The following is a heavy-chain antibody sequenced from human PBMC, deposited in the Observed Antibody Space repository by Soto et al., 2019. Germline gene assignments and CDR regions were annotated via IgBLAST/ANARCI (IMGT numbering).Heavy chain of an antibody. CDR3: ATDIAVAGGYYYGMDV. V-gene: IGHV3-74*01. CDR2: INSDGSST. J-gene: IGHJ6*02. Sequence: GGSLRLSCAASGFTFSSYWMHWVRQAPGKGLVWVSRINSDGSSTSYADSVKGRFTISRDNAKNTLYLQMNSLRAEDTAVYYCATDIAVAGGYYYGMDVWGQGTTVTVSS. D-gene: IGHD6-19*01. CDR1: GFTFSSYW.